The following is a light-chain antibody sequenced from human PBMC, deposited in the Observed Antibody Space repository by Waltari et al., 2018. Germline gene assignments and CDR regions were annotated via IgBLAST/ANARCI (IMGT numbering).Light chain of an antibody. V-gene: IGLV2-14*03. J-gene: IGLJ2*01. Sequence: QSALPQPASVSGSPGQSITISCTGTSSDVGGYNYVPWYQHHPGKAPKIMIYDVNDRPSGVSNRFSGSKSGNTASLTISGLQAEDEADYYCSSYRRSDIVVFGGGTKLTVL. CDR3: SSYRRSDIVV. CDR2: DVN. CDR1: SSDVGGYNY.